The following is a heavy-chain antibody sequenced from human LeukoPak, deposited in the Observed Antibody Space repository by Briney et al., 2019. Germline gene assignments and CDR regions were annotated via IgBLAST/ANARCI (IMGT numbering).Heavy chain of an antibody. CDR3: ASMTYYYDSSGYLNYFDY. CDR2: INPNSGGT. D-gene: IGHD3-22*01. J-gene: IGHJ4*02. V-gene: IGHV1-2*02. CDR1: GYTFTGYY. Sequence: ASVKVSCKASGYTFTGYYMHWMRQAPGQGLEWMGWINPNSGGTNYAQKFQGRVTMTRDTSISTAYMELSRLRSDDTAVYYCASMTYYYDSSGYLNYFDYWGQGTLVTVSS.